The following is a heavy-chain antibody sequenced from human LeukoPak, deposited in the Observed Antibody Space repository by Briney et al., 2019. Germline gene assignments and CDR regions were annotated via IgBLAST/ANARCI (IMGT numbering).Heavy chain of an antibody. CDR2: IYHSGGT. J-gene: IGHJ5*02. D-gene: IGHD6-13*01. CDR3: ARDAHLAAAGTWWSDP. Sequence: PSGTLSLTCAVSGGSISSSNWWSWVRQPPGKGLEWIGEIYHSGGTNYNPSLKSRVTISVDKSKNQFSLKLSSVTAADTAVYYCARDAHLAAAGTWWSDPWGQGTLVTVSS. V-gene: IGHV4-4*02. CDR1: GGSISSSNW.